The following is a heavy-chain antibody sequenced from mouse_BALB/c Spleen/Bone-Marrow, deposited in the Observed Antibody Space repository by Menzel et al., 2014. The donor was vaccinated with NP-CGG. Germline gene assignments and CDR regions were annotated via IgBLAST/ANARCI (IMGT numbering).Heavy chain of an antibody. J-gene: IGHJ3*01. D-gene: IGHD2-12*01. Sequence: QVQLQQSGAELAKPGASVKMSCKAFGYTFTIYWMHWVKQRPGQGLEWIGYINPSTGYTEYNQKFKDKATLTADKSSSTAYMQRSSLTSEDSAVYYCARYGGRSYDGFAYWGQGTLVTVSA. CDR3: ARYGGRSYDGFAY. CDR2: INPSTGYT. V-gene: IGHV1-7*01. CDR1: GYTFTIYW.